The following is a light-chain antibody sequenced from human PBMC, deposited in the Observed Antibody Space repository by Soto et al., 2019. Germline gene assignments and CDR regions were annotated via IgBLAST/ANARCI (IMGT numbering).Light chain of an antibody. CDR3: QQSYSTPRT. CDR1: QSISSY. V-gene: IGKV1-39*01. CDR2: AAS. Sequence: DIQMTQSPSSLSASVGDRVTMTCRASQSISSYLNWYQQKPGKAPKLLIYAASSLQSGVPSRFSGSVSGTDFTLTISSLQPEDFATYYCQQSYSTPRTFGQGTKV. J-gene: IGKJ1*01.